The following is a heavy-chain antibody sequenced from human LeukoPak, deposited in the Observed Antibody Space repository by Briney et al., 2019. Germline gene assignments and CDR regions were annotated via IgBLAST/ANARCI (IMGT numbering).Heavy chain of an antibody. Sequence: GGSLRLSCAASGFTFSDYWMTWVRQAPGKGLEWVANIKQDGSEKDYVDSVRGRFTISRDNAKNSLYLQMNSLRAEDTAVYYCARVDSSGYYYGGVDYFDYWGQGTLVTVSS. CDR1: GFTFSDYW. V-gene: IGHV3-7*04. CDR2: IKQDGSEK. J-gene: IGHJ4*02. D-gene: IGHD3-22*01. CDR3: ARVDSSGYYYGGVDYFDY.